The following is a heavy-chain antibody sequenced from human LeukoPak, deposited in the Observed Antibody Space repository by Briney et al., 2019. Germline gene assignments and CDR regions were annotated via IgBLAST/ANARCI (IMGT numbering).Heavy chain of an antibody. D-gene: IGHD6-13*01. V-gene: IGHV3-23*01. J-gene: IGHJ4*02. CDR1: GFTFSSYA. CDR3: AKRYSSSWYLHDY. CDR2: ICVSGGST. Sequence: GGSLRLSCAASGFTFSSYAMSWVRHAPGKGLEWVSAICVSGGSTYYADSVKGRFTISRGNSKNTLYLQMNSLRAEDTAVYYCAKRYSSSWYLHDYWGQGTLVTVSS.